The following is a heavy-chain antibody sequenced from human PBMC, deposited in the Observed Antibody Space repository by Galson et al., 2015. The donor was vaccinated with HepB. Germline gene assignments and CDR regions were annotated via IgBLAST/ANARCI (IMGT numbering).Heavy chain of an antibody. V-gene: IGHV3-48*01. CDR2: ISSSSSTI. CDR1: GFTFSSYS. CDR3: ASEPDAGALMGATRGAFDY. Sequence: SLRLSCAASGFTFSSYSMNWVRQAPGKGLEWVSYISSSSSTIYYADSVKGRFTISRDNAKSSLYLQMNSLRAEDTAVYYCASEPDAGALMGATRGAFDYWGQGTRVTVSS. J-gene: IGHJ4*02. D-gene: IGHD1-26*01.